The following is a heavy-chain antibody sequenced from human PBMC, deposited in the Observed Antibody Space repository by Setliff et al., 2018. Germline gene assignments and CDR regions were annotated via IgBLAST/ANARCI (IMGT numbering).Heavy chain of an antibody. CDR1: DFIFNNAW. CDR3: ATGLGQYFDY. V-gene: IGHV3-15*07. J-gene: IGHJ4*02. CDR2: IRTKTDGGTA. Sequence: GGSLRLSCAASDFIFNNAWMNWVRQAPGRGLEWVGRIRTKTDGGTADYAAPVKGRFIISRDDSKNLVFLQINSLKTEDTAVYYCATGLGQYFDYWGQGSLVTVSS. D-gene: IGHD3-9*01.